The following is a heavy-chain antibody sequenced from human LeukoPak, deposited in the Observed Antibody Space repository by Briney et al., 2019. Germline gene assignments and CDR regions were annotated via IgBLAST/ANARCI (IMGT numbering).Heavy chain of an antibody. CDR2: ISSSSSYI. D-gene: IGHD2-2*01. Sequence: PGGSLRLSCAASGFTFSSYSMNWVRQAPGKGLEWVPSISSSSSYIYYADSVKGRFTISRDNAKNSLYLQMNSLRAEDTAVYYCASTYCSSTSCPSNYWGQGTLVTVSS. V-gene: IGHV3-21*01. CDR1: GFTFSSYS. J-gene: IGHJ4*02. CDR3: ASTYCSSTSCPSNY.